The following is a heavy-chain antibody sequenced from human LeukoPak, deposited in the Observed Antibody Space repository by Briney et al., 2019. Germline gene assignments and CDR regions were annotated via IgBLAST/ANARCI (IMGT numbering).Heavy chain of an antibody. CDR2: IIPIFGTA. D-gene: IGHD3-22*01. J-gene: IGHJ4*02. Sequence: ASVKVSCKASGGTFSSYAISWVRQAPGQGLEWMGGIIPIFGTANYTQKFQGRVTITTDESTSTAHMELSSLRSEDTAVYYCARVSLRDYYYDSSGYYNPLTQWGQGTLVTVSS. CDR1: GGTFSSYA. V-gene: IGHV1-69*05. CDR3: ARVSLRDYYYDSSGYYNPLTQ.